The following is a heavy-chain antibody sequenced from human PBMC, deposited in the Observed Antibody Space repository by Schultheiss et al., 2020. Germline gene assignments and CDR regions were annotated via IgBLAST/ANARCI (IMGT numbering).Heavy chain of an antibody. V-gene: IGHV3-15*01. CDR1: GFTFDDYG. CDR3: TTVGYSGYDPYYFDY. Sequence: GESLKISCAASGFTFDDYGMSWVRQAPGKGLEWVGRIKSKTDGGTTDYAAPVKGRFTISRDDSKNTLYLQMNSLKTEDTAVYYCTTVGYSGYDPYYFDYWGQGTLVTVSS. D-gene: IGHD5-12*01. CDR2: IKSKTDGGTT. J-gene: IGHJ4*02.